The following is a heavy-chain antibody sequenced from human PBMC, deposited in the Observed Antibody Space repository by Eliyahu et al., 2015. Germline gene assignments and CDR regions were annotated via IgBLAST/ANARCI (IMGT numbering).Heavy chain of an antibody. J-gene: IGHJ2*01. V-gene: IGHV3-7*04. Sequence: KGRFTISRDNAKKSLYLQMNTLRAEDTAVYYCARDTYRFFDLWGRGTLVTVSS. CDR3: ARDTYRFFDL. D-gene: IGHD2-2*01.